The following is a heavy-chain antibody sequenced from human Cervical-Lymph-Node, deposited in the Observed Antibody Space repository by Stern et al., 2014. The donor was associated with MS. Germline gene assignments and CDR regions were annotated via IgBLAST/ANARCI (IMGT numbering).Heavy chain of an antibody. CDR2: INYSGGT. Sequence: VQLVDSCPGLVKPSETLSLTCTVSGGIISRYFWSLVRQPPGKGLEWIVYINYSGGTNFNASLTSRVTISVDTSKSHFSLKLSSVTAADTAVYYCARGRGASQYYYYGMDVWGQGTTVTVSS. CDR3: ARGRGASQYYYYGMDV. V-gene: IGHV4-59*01. CDR1: GGIISRYF. D-gene: IGHD3-16*01. J-gene: IGHJ6*02.